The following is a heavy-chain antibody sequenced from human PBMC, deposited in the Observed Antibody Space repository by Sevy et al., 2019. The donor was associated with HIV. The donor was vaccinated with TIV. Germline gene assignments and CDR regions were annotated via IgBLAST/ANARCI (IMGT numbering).Heavy chain of an antibody. CDR3: ARNGILFVGGSFFDY. D-gene: IGHD1-1*01. CDR2: IFSSGTT. J-gene: IGHJ4*02. Sequence: SETLSLTCAVSSGSIGSGDYSWNWIRQPPGKGLEWIGCIFSSGTTHYNPSLTSRVAISVDRSKNQVSLRLYSVTAADTAVYYCARNGILFVGGSFFDYWGLGTLVTVSS. V-gene: IGHV4-30-4*08. CDR1: SGSIGSGDYS.